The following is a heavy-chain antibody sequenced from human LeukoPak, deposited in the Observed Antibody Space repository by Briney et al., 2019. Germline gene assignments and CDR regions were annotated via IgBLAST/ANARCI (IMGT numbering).Heavy chain of an antibody. CDR2: IRFEGRDK. CDR1: EFTFSSYG. Sequence: GGSLRLSCAASEFTFSSYGMNWVREAPGTGLEWVAFIRFEGRDKYYTDSVKGRFTISRDNSKSTLDLQMNSLRVEDTAVYYCAKDRYSTSSTFTINPFDYWGQGILVTVSS. CDR3: AKDRYSTSSTFTINPFDY. V-gene: IGHV3-30*02. D-gene: IGHD6-13*01. J-gene: IGHJ4*02.